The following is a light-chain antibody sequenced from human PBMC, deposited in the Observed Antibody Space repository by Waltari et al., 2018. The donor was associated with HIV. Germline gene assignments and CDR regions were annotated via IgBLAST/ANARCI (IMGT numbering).Light chain of an antibody. V-gene: IGKV3-15*01. Sequence: VMTQSPATLSVSPGERVPVSCRASQTVSSSLAWYQQKPGQAPRLLIYGASTRATGIAARFSGSGSGTEFALTISSLQSEDFAVYYCQQYNDWPLTFGGGTRVEIK. CDR1: QTVSSS. CDR3: QQYNDWPLT. J-gene: IGKJ4*01. CDR2: GAS.